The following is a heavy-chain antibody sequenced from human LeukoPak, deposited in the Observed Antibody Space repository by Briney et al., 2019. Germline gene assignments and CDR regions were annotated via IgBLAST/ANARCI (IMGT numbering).Heavy chain of an antibody. Sequence: ASVKVSCKASGYTFTSYDINWVRQATGQGLEWMGWMNPNSGNTGYAQKFQGRVTMTRDTSISTAYMELSRLRSDDTAVYYCARSGLRFLEWLLTCDYWGQGTLVTVSS. D-gene: IGHD3-3*01. J-gene: IGHJ4*01. CDR3: ARSGLRFLEWLLTCDY. V-gene: IGHV1-8*01. CDR2: MNPNSGNT. CDR1: GYTFTSYD.